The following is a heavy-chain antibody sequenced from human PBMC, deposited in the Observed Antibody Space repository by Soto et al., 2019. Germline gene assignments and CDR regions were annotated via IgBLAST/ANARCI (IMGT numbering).Heavy chain of an antibody. CDR2: MNPNSGNT. CDR1: GHTFPSYN. V-gene: IGHV1-8*01. CDR3: GRGYCSSTSCYAGLSDAFDI. J-gene: IGHJ3*02. Sequence: GATVTVSCKASGHTFPSYNTNWVRQATGQGLEWMGWMNPNSGNTGYAQKFQGRVMMTRNTSISTAYMELSSLGSEDTAVYYCGRGYCSSTSCYAGLSDAFDIWGQGRMVTVS. D-gene: IGHD2-2*01.